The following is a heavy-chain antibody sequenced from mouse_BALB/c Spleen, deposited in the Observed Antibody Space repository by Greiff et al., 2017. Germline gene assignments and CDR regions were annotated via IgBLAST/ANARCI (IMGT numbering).Heavy chain of an antibody. D-gene: IGHD1-1*02. CDR3: ARKDGVY. Sequence: QVQLQQSGAELARPGASVKLSCKASGYTFTSYWMQWVKQRPGQGLEWIGAIYPGDGDTRYTQKFKGKATLTADKSSSTAYMQLSSLASEDSAVYYCARKDGVYWGQGTTLTVSS. CDR1: GYTFTSYW. V-gene: IGHV1-87*01. CDR2: IYPGDGDT. J-gene: IGHJ2*01.